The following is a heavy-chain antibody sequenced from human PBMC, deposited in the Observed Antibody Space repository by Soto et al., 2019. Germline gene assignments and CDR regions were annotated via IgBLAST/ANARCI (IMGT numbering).Heavy chain of an antibody. CDR1: GGSINSGGSC. J-gene: IGHJ4*02. D-gene: IGHD5-18*01. Sequence: QVQLQESGPGLVKPSQPLSLTCTVSGGSINSGGSCWSWIRQHPGKGLDWVACISYGGSTSYNPSLKSRVTISVDTSKNKFSLKLSSVTAADTAVYYCSRGILVWGQGTLITVSS. V-gene: IGHV4-31*03. CDR2: ISYGGST. CDR3: SRGILV.